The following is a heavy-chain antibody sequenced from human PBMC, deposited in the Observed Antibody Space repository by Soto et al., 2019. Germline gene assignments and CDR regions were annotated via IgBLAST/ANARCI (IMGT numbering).Heavy chain of an antibody. CDR3: GVQDYGAKGYYFET. CDR1: SGSISSSSSY. Sequence: SETLSLTCTVSSGSISSSSSYWGWIRQPPGKGLEWIGSIYYSGNTYYNPSLKSRVTISIDSSKTQFSLKLNSVTTADTAVYYCGVQDYGAKGYYFETWGQGTLVTVSS. V-gene: IGHV4-39*01. CDR2: IYYSGNT. D-gene: IGHD4-17*01. J-gene: IGHJ4*02.